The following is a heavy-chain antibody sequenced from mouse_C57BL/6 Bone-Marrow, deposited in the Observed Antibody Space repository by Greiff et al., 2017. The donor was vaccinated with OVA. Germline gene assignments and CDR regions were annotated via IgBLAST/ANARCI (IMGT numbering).Heavy chain of an antibody. CDR1: GFTFSSYG. CDR3: ARRGRPYYFDY. CDR2: ISSGGSYT. V-gene: IGHV5-6*01. Sequence: EVQRVESGGDLVKPGGSLKLSCAASGFTFSSYGMSWVRQTPDKRLEWVATISSGGSYTYYPDSVKGRFTISRDNAKNTLYLQMSSLKSEDTAMYYCARRGRPYYFDYWGQGTTLTVSS. J-gene: IGHJ2*01.